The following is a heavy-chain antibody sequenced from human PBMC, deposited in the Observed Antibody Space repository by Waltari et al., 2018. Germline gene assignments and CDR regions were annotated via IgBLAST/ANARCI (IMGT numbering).Heavy chain of an antibody. CDR2: SIPSLGIA. D-gene: IGHD1-7*01. Sequence: QVQLVQSGAEVKKPGSSVKVSCKASGGTFRSYAISWVRQAPGQGLEWMGRSIPSLGIANYAQRFQGRVTITADKSTNTAYMELSSLRSEDTAVYYCASPGGAISWNYVAPFDYWGQGTLVTVSS. J-gene: IGHJ4*02. V-gene: IGHV1-69*04. CDR1: GGTFRSYA. CDR3: ASPGGAISWNYVAPFDY.